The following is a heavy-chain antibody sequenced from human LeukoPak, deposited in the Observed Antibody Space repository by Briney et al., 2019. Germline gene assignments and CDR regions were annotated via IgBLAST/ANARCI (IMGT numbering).Heavy chain of an antibody. CDR1: GFTFSSYS. CDR3: ARGPPNPYGSGSYYGGYYFDY. CDR2: ITFSSSII. D-gene: IGHD3-10*01. Sequence: PGGSLRLSCAASGFTFSSYSMNWVRQAPGKGLEWVSYITFSSSIIYYADSVKGRFTISRDNAKNSLYLQMNSLRAEDTAVYYCARGPPNPYGSGSYYGGYYFDYWGQGTPVTVSS. V-gene: IGHV3-48*01. J-gene: IGHJ4*02.